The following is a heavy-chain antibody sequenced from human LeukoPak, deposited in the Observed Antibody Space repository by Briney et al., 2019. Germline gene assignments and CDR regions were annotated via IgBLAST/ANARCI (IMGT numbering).Heavy chain of an antibody. CDR1: GYTFTSYG. D-gene: IGHD3-10*01. CDR2: MNPNSGNT. CDR3: ARDRFASSGSYNWFDP. J-gene: IGHJ5*02. V-gene: IGHV1-8*02. Sequence: EASVKVSCKASGYTFTSYGISWVRQATGQGLEWMGWMNPNSGNTGYAQKFQGRVTMTRNTSISTAYMELSSLRSEDTAVYYCARDRFASSGSYNWFDPWGQGTLVTVSS.